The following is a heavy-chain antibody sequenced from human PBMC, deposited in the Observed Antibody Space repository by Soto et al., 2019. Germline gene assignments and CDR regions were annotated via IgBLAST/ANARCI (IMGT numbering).Heavy chain of an antibody. CDR1: GGTFSSYA. V-gene: IGHV1-69*01. CDR2: IIPIFGTA. Sequence: QVQLVQSGAEVKKPGSSVKVSCKASGGTFSSYAISWVRQAPGQGLEWMGGIIPIFGTANYAQKFQGRVTITADESMSTAYMELSSLRSEDTAVYYCARGNRHYDILTNWFDPWGQGTLVTVSS. CDR3: ARGNRHYDILTNWFDP. D-gene: IGHD3-9*01. J-gene: IGHJ5*02.